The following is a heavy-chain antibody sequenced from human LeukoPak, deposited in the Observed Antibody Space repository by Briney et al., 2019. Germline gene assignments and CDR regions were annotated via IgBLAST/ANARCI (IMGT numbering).Heavy chain of an antibody. Sequence: SGPTLVNPTQTLTLTCTFSGFSLSTSGVGVGWIRQPPGKALEWLALIYWDVDKRYSPSMKRRLMITKDYSKNEVVLTITKMDTVDTAKYYCAHSMYYDYVWGSARRDNWFDPGGQGTLVTVSS. CDR2: IYWDVDK. CDR1: GFSLSTSGVG. J-gene: IGHJ5*02. V-gene: IGHV2-5*02. D-gene: IGHD3-16*01. CDR3: AHSMYYDYVWGSARRDNWFDP.